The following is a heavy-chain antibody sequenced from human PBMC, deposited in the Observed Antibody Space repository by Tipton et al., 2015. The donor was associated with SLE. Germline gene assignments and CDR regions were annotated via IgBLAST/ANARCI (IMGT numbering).Heavy chain of an antibody. CDR2: IWYDGSNT. Sequence: QLVQSGAEVKKPGASVKVSCKASDYTFTNYGMHWVRQAPGKGLEWVADIWYDGSNTYYADSVEGRFTISRDNSKNTLYLEMNNLRGDDTGVYYCARAPQTGGSEDAFDVWGQGTVVTVSS. CDR1: DYTFTNYG. CDR3: ARAPQTGGSEDAFDV. D-gene: IGHD6-25*01. V-gene: IGHV3-33*01. J-gene: IGHJ3*01.